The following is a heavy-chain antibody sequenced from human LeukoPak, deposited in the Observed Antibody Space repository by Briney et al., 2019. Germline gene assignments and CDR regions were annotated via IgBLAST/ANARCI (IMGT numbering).Heavy chain of an antibody. CDR2: INPSGSST. CDR3: ARVDYYDRSGYFLDW. Sequence: ASVKVSCKASGYTFTSYFIHWVRQAPGQGLEWMGVINPSGSSTSYAQRFQGRVTMTRDTSTSTVYMDLSSLRSEDTAVYFCARVDYYDRSGYFLDWWGQGTLVTVSS. V-gene: IGHV1-46*01. J-gene: IGHJ4*02. CDR1: GYTFTSYF. D-gene: IGHD3-22*01.